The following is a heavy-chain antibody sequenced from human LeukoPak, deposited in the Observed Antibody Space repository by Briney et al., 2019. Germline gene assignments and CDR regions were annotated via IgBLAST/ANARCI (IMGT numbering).Heavy chain of an antibody. CDR3: ARLVLGYCTNGVCYRWFDP. V-gene: IGHV4-61*02. J-gene: IGHJ5*02. CDR2: IYTSGST. D-gene: IGHD2-8*01. CDR1: GGSISSGSYY. Sequence: SQTLSLTCTVSGGSISSGSYYWSWIRQPAGKGLEWIERIYTSGSTNYNPSLKSRVTISVDTSKNQFSLKLSSVTAADTAVYYCARLVLGYCTNGVCYRWFDPWGQGTLVTVSS.